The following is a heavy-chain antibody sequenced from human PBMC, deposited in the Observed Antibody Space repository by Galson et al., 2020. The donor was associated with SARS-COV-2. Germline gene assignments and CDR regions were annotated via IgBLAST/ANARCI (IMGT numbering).Heavy chain of an antibody. CDR3: AKGGEDYGDYECRFDY. J-gene: IGHJ4*02. Sequence: TGGSLRLSCAASGFTFSSYAMSWVRQAPGKGLEWVSAISGSGGSTYYADSVKGRFTISRDNSKNTLYLQMNSLRAEDTAVYYCAKGGEDYGDYECRFDYWGQGTLVTVSS. D-gene: IGHD4-17*01. CDR2: ISGSGGST. CDR1: GFTFSSYA. V-gene: IGHV3-23*01.